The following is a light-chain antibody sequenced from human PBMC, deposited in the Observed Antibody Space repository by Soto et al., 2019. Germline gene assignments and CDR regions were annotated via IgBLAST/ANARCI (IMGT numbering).Light chain of an antibody. CDR1: SSNIGAGYD. CDR3: QSYDSSLSGSYV. Sequence: QSVLTQPPSVSGAPGQRVTISCTGSSSNIGAGYDVHWYQRLPGTAPKVLIYNNNNRPSGVPDRFSGSKSGTPASLAITGLQAEDGADYYCQSYDSSLSGSYVFGTGTKLTVL. J-gene: IGLJ1*01. V-gene: IGLV1-40*01. CDR2: NNN.